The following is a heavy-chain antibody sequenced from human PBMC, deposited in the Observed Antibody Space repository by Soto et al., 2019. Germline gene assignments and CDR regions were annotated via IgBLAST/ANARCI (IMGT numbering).Heavy chain of an antibody. J-gene: IGHJ6*02. CDR2: ISYDGSNK. Sequence: GGSLRLPCAASGFTFGSHGTHWVRQAPGKGLEWVELISYDGSNKYYVDSVKGRFTITTDNSKYTQFLQMNSLSAGDTAVYYCAKVGLRGGFFTTATTYGMDVWGQGTTVTVSS. CDR3: AKVGLRGGFFTTATTYGMDV. CDR1: GFTFGSHG. V-gene: IGHV3-30*18. D-gene: IGHD1-26*01.